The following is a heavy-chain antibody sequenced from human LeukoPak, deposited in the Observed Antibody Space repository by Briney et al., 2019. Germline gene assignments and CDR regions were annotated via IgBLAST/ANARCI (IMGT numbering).Heavy chain of an antibody. J-gene: IGHJ4*02. D-gene: IGHD3-22*01. CDR1: GFTLSSYA. Sequence: PGGSLRLSCAASGFTLSSYAMSWVRQAPGKGLEWVSAISGSGGSTYYADSVKGRFTISRDNSKNTLYLQMNSLRAEDTAVYYCARDSPYYYDSSGYRGAFDYWGQGTLVTVSS. CDR3: ARDSPYYYDSSGYRGAFDY. CDR2: ISGSGGST. V-gene: IGHV3-23*01.